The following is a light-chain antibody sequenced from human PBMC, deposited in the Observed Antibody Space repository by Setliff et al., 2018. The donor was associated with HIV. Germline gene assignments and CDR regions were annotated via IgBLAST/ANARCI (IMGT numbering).Light chain of an antibody. J-gene: IGLJ2*01. Sequence: QAVVTQEPSLTVSPGGTVTLTCASSTGAVTSDYYPYWFQQKAGQAPSALIYNINDKHSWTPARFSGSHLGGNAALTLSGVQPEDEADYYCLLQYDSARFFGGGTKVTVL. V-gene: IGLV7-43*01. CDR1: TGAVTSDYY. CDR3: LLQYDSARF. CDR2: NIN.